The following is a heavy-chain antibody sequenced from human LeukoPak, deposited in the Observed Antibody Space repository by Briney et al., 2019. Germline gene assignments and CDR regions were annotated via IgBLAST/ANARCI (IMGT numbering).Heavy chain of an antibody. D-gene: IGHD6-13*01. V-gene: IGHV4-39*07. J-gene: IGHJ5*02. Sequence: TSETLSLTCTVSGGSIISISFSWGWIRQPPGKGLEWIGTIYDSGSTYYNPSLKSRVTISVDTSKNQFSLKLSSVTAADTAVYYCARGGTRLLYSSSWYVTQVYNWFDPWGQGTLVTVSS. CDR1: GGSIISISFS. CDR2: IYDSGST. CDR3: ARGGTRLLYSSSWYVTQVYNWFDP.